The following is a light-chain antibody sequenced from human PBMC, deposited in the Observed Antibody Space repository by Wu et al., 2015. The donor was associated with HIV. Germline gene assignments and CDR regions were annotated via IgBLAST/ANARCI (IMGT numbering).Light chain of an antibody. J-gene: IGKJ2*01. V-gene: IGKV3-20*01. Sequence: EIVLTQSPGTLSLSPGERGTLFCRATQSVSSNLAWYQQKPGQAPRLLIHGASTRATGIPARFSGSGSGTDFTLTISRLEPQDFAVYYCQQYGSSPPEYTFGQGTKLEIK. CDR3: QQYGSSPPEYT. CDR2: GAS. CDR1: QSVSSN.